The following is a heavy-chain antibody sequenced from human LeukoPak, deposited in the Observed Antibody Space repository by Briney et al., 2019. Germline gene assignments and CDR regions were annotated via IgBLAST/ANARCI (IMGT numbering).Heavy chain of an antibody. J-gene: IGHJ1*01. V-gene: IGHV4-34*01. CDR2: INHGGST. CDR3: ARYLDYGGNSRVFQH. Sequence: SETLSLTCAVYGGSLSAYYWTWIRQPPGKGLEWIGEINHGGSTNYNPSLKSRVTISIDTSKNQFSLKLSSVTAADTAFYYCARYLDYGGNSRVFQHWGQGTLVTVSS. D-gene: IGHD4-23*01. CDR1: GGSLSAYY.